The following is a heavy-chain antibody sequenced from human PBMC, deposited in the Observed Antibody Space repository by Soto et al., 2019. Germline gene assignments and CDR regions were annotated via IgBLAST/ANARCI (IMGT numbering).Heavy chain of an antibody. V-gene: IGHV1-8*01. Sequence: QVQLVQSGAEVKKPGASVKVSCKASGYPFTTYDISWVRQAAGQGLEWMGWIPLNSGHTDYAQRFQGRVTMTTNTSLTIAYMELTSLSSEDTAVYYCARGRGGRDSWGQGTLVTVS. CDR1: GYPFTTYD. CDR3: ARGRGGRDS. CDR2: IPLNSGHT. J-gene: IGHJ5*01.